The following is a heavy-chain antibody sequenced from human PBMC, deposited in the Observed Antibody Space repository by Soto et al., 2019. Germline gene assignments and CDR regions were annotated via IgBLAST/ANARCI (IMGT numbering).Heavy chain of an antibody. D-gene: IGHD2-15*01. Sequence: SETLSLTCAVYGGSFSGYYWSWIRQPPGKGLEWIGEINHSGSTNYNPSLKSRVTISVDTSKDQFSLKLSSVTAADTAVYYCASSPNLYCSGGSCGNRDYWGQGTLVTVSS. CDR1: GGSFSGYY. V-gene: IGHV4-34*01. CDR2: INHSGST. CDR3: ASSPNLYCSGGSCGNRDY. J-gene: IGHJ4*02.